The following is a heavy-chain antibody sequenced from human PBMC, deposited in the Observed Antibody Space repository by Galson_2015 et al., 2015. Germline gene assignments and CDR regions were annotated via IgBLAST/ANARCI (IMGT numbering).Heavy chain of an antibody. Sequence: SLRLSCAASGFTFSSSWMSWVRQPSGKGLEWVANIKEDGSEKNYVDSVKGRFTISRDNTKNSLYLQMNSLRAEDTAVYYCARQRFRMDVWGQGTTVTVSS. CDR2: IKEDGSEK. J-gene: IGHJ6*02. CDR3: ARQRFRMDV. V-gene: IGHV3-7*01. D-gene: IGHD5-24*01. CDR1: GFTFSSSW.